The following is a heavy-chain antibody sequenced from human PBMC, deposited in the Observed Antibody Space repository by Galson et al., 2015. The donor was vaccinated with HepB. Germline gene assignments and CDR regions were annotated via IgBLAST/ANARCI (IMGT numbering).Heavy chain of an antibody. CDR3: TPRPRVSGSGSGN. V-gene: IGHV3-15*05. J-gene: IGHJ4*02. Sequence: SLRLSCAASGFAFSYAWMSWVRQAPGKGLEWVGRIKSKSDGGTIDYAAPVKGRFTISRDDSENTVYLQMNSLKTEDTAVYYCTPRPRVSGSGSGNWGQGTLVTVSS. CDR1: GFAFSYAW. D-gene: IGHD1-26*01. CDR2: IKSKSDGGTI.